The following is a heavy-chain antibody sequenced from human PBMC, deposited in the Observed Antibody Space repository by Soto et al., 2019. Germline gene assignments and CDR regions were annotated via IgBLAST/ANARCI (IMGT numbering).Heavy chain of an antibody. D-gene: IGHD5-12*01. CDR2: IVPIFGVP. V-gene: IGHV1-69*01. CDR1: XXXFXXYG. Sequence: QVQLVQSGAEVKKPGSSXXXXXXXXXXXFXXYGLXWMRQAPGQGLEWMGGIVPIFGVPNYAQKFQGRVTITADESTSTAYMELNNLRSEDTAIYYCARDVLVATMGNWFDPWGQGTLVTVSS. CDR3: ARDVLVATMGNWFDP. J-gene: IGHJ5*02.